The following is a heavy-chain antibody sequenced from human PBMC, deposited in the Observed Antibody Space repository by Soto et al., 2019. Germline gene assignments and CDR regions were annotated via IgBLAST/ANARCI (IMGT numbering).Heavy chain of an antibody. Sequence: QVQLVQSGAEVKKPGSSVKVSCKASGGTFRNCGMSWVRHAPGQGLEWMGVIIPVFGRANYARTFQGRVTITADESTSTVYMELRSLRSEDTAVYFCARDTSDGVVAATGLEYWGQGTLVTVSS. V-gene: IGHV1-69*01. CDR3: ARDTSDGVVAATGLEY. CDR1: GGTFRNCG. J-gene: IGHJ4*02. CDR2: IIPVFGRA. D-gene: IGHD2-15*01.